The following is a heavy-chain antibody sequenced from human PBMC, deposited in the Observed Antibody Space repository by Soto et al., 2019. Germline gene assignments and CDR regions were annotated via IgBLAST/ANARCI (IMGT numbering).Heavy chain of an antibody. V-gene: IGHV3-30*18. CDR3: AKQLRGSGWYPLDS. CDR2: SSFDGTQQ. Sequence: PVGSLRLSCTASEFSLSSSDMHWVRRAPGKGLEWLAVSSFDGTQQFYGDSVKGRFTVSRDNSNNTLYLEMNSLRTEDTAVYYCAKQLRGSGWYPLDSCGQRTPVTVSS. D-gene: IGHD6-19*01. J-gene: IGHJ4*02. CDR1: EFSLSSSD.